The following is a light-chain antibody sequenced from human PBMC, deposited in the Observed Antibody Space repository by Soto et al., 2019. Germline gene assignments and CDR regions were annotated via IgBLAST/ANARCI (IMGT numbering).Light chain of an antibody. V-gene: IGKV3-15*01. Sequence: EIVLAQSPATLSFSPGERATLSCRASQSVNSNLAWYQQKPGQAPSLLIVRSFARATGIPARFSGSGSGSEFTLTISGLQSEDFAVYYCQQYNDRPPITFGQGTRLEIK. CDR1: QSVNSN. CDR3: QQYNDRPPIT. J-gene: IGKJ5*01. CDR2: RSF.